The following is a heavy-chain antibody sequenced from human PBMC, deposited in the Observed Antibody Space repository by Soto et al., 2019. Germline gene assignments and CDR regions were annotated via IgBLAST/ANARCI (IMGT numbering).Heavy chain of an antibody. J-gene: IGHJ4*02. CDR1: GYSISSGYY. Sequence: SETLSLTCAVSGYSISSGYYWGWIRQPPGKGLEWIGSIYHSGSTYYNPSLKSRVTISVDTSKNQFSLKLRSVTAADTAVYYCAREDGYSYGYVDYWGQGTLVTVSS. V-gene: IGHV4-38-2*02. D-gene: IGHD5-18*01. CDR3: AREDGYSYGYVDY. CDR2: IYHSGST.